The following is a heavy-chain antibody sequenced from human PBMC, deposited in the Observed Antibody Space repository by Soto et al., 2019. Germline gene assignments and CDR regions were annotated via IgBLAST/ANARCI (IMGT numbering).Heavy chain of an antibody. D-gene: IGHD3-3*01. V-gene: IGHV3-48*01. CDR3: ARRPSFGVVITPYYMDV. J-gene: IGHJ6*03. CDR2: ISSSSSTI. Sequence: TGGSLRLSCAASGFTFSSYSMNWVRQAPGKGLEWVSYISSSSSTIYYADSVKGRFTISRDNAKNSLYLQMNSLRAEDTAVYYCARRPSFGVVITPYYMDVWGKGTTVTVSS. CDR1: GFTFSSYS.